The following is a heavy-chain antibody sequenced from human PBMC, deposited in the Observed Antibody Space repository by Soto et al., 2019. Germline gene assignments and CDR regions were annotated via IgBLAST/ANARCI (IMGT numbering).Heavy chain of an antibody. Sequence: EVQLLESGGGLVQPGGSLRLSCAASGFTFSSYAMSCVRQAPGKGLEWVSAISGSGGSTYYADSVKGRFTISRDNSKNTLYLQMNGLRAEDTAVYYCAKRSDYGDYAAPRYFDYWGQGTLVTVAS. CDR1: GFTFSSYA. CDR3: AKRSDYGDYAAPRYFDY. CDR2: ISGSGGST. V-gene: IGHV3-23*01. D-gene: IGHD4-17*01. J-gene: IGHJ4*02.